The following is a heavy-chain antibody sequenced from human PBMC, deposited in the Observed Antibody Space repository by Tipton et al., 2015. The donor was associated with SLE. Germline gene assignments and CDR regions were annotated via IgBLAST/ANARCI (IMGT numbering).Heavy chain of an antibody. CDR2: ISSSDSTI. Sequence: SLRLSCAASGFPFGDYYMSWIRQAPGKGLEWVSYISSSDSTIYYADSVKGRFTISRDNAKNSLYLQMNSLRAEDTAVYYCARVRGGSYYPWIDYWGQGTLVTVSS. D-gene: IGHD1-26*01. CDR1: GFPFGDYY. CDR3: ARVRGGSYYPWIDY. V-gene: IGHV3-11*04. J-gene: IGHJ4*02.